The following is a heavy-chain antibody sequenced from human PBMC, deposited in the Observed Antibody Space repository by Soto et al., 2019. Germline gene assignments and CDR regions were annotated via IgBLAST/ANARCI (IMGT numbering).Heavy chain of an antibody. Sequence: GGSLRLSCAASGFTFSSYAMSWVRQAPGKGLEWVSAISGSGGSTYYADSVKGRFTISRDNSKNTLYLQMNSLRAEDTAVYYCAKDRYLLWFGELLGYYFDYWGQGTLVTVSS. D-gene: IGHD3-10*01. CDR2: ISGSGGST. V-gene: IGHV3-23*01. CDR1: GFTFSSYA. CDR3: AKDRYLLWFGELLGYYFDY. J-gene: IGHJ4*02.